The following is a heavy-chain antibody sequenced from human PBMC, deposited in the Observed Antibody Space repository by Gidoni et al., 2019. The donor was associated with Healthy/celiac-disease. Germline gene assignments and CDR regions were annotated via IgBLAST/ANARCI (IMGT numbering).Heavy chain of an antibody. Sequence: EVQLLESGGGLVQPGGSLRLSCAASGFPFSSYAMSWVRQAPGKGLGWVSAISGSGGSTYYADSVKGRFTISRDNSKNTLYLQMNSLRAEDTAVYYCARGSGSYAVYYYYGMDVWGQGTTVTVSS. J-gene: IGHJ6*02. CDR1: GFPFSSYA. V-gene: IGHV3-23*01. CDR2: ISGSGGST. D-gene: IGHD3-10*01. CDR3: ARGSGSYAVYYYYGMDV.